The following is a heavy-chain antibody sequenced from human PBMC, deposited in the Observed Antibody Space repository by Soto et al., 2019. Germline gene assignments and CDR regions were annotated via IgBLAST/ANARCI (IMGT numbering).Heavy chain of an antibody. Sequence: SGGSLRLSCEVTGFTFRHYAMQWVRQAPGKGLEWVAVISHDGSSQYYADSMRGRFTISRDKSNNTLYLQMRRVRAEDTAVYFCARHRHPRGTVGATSPLDPWGQGTQVTVSS. CDR1: GFTFRHYA. J-gene: IGHJ5*02. CDR2: ISHDGSSQ. V-gene: IGHV3-30*14. CDR3: ARHRHPRGTVGATSPLDP. D-gene: IGHD1-26*01.